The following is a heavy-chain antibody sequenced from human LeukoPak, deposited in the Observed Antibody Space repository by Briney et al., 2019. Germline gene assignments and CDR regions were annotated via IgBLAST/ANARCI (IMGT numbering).Heavy chain of an antibody. D-gene: IGHD5-18*01. CDR2: IGTVGDT. V-gene: IGHV3-13*01. CDR3: ARGGGNSYGYYFDY. CDR1: GFTFTRHS. J-gene: IGHJ4*02. Sequence: GGSLRLSCAASGFTFTRHSMNWVRQTPGKGLEWVSGIGTVGDTSYPGSVKGRFTISRENAKNSLYLQMNSLRAGDTAIYYCARGGGNSYGYYFDYWGQGILVTVSS.